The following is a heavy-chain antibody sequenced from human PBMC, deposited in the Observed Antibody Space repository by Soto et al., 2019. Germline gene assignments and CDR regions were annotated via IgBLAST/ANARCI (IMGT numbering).Heavy chain of an antibody. D-gene: IGHD6-19*01. Sequence: SETLSLTCTVSGGSISSSSYYWGWIRQPPGKGLEWIGSIYYSGSTYYNPSLKSRVTISVDTSKNQFSLKLSSVTAADTAVYYCASLQWLKQVHNWFDPWGQGTLVTVSS. CDR3: ASLQWLKQVHNWFDP. J-gene: IGHJ5*02. CDR1: GGSISSSSYY. CDR2: IYYSGST. V-gene: IGHV4-39*01.